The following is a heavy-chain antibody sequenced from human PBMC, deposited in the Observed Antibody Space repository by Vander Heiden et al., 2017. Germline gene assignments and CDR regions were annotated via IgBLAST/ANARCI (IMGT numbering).Heavy chain of an antibody. Sequence: EVQLVASGGGLVQPGGSLRLSCAASGFTFSTFWMHWVRQVPGKGPVWVSRINGVQSSTLYADSVKGRFTISRDNAKTTLYLQMNSLRVEDTAVYYCARRDPGGGFLDYWGQGILVTVSS. V-gene: IGHV3-74*01. CDR1: GFTFSTFW. J-gene: IGHJ4*02. D-gene: IGHD2-15*01. CDR3: ARRDPGGGFLDY. CDR2: INGVQSST.